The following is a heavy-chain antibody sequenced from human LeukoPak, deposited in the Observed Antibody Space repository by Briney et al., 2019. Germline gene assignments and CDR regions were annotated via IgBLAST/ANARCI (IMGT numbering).Heavy chain of an antibody. CDR3: AKVGGIAVAGYYYMDV. CDR1: GFTFSSYG. CDR2: IRFDGSHQ. J-gene: IGHJ6*03. V-gene: IGHV3-30*02. Sequence: PGGSLRLSCAASGFTFSSYGMHWVRQAPGKGLEWVAFIRFDGSHQSYGGSVKGRFTISRDNSKNTLYLQMNTLRAEDTAVYYCAKVGGIAVAGYYYMDVWGTGTPVTVSS. D-gene: IGHD6-19*01.